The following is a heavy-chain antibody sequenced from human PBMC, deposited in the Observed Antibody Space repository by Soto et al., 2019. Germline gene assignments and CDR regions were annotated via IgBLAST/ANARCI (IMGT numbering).Heavy chain of an antibody. Sequence: KHSETLSLTCTVSCGSISSGGYYWSWIRQHPGKGLEWIGYIYYSGSTYYNPSLKSRVTISVDTSKNQFSLKLSSVTAADTAVYYCARTRLLEWLRDRAFDIWGQGTMVTVSS. D-gene: IGHD3-3*01. CDR2: IYYSGST. CDR3: ARTRLLEWLRDRAFDI. J-gene: IGHJ3*02. CDR1: CGSISSGGYY. V-gene: IGHV4-31*03.